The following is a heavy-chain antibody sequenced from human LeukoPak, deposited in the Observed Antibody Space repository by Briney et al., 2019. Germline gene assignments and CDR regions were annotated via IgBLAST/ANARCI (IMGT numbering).Heavy chain of an antibody. CDR3: AKARLPHCGTDCLEC. V-gene: IGHV3-74*01. Sequence: GGSLRLSCAGSGFTFSSYWMHWVRQDPGKGLVWVSRINSDGSRTSYADSVKGRFTISRDNSKNTVYLQMNSLRAEDTAVYYCAKARLPHCGTDCLECWGQGTLVTVSS. D-gene: IGHD2-21*02. J-gene: IGHJ4*02. CDR1: GFTFSSYW. CDR2: INSDGSRT.